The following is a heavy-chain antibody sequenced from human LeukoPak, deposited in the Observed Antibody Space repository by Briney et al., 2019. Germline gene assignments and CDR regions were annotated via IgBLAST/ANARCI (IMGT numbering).Heavy chain of an antibody. CDR1: GDSISSNFW. V-gene: IGHV4-4*02. D-gene: IGHD3-22*01. Sequence: SGTLSLTCAVSGDSISSNFWWTWARQPPGKGLEWIGEIHHSGSTNYSPSLKSRVTVSVDNSRNDFSLSLTSVSAADTAVYYCARGIPGYFGTSGYYYEYWGQGTLVTVSS. CDR2: IHHSGST. CDR3: ARGIPGYFGTSGYYYEY. J-gene: IGHJ4*02.